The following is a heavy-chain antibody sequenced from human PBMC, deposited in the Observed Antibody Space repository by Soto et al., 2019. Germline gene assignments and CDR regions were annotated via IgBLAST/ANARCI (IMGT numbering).Heavy chain of an antibody. V-gene: IGHV2-5*02. Sequence: QITLKESGPPLVKPTQTLTLTCTFSAFSLSTSGVGVGWIRQPPGKALEWLTFIYWDDDKRYSPSLKSRLTITKDTSKTPVVLTMTNMDPVDTATYYCARLVAAGITYYFDSWGQGTLVTVSS. CDR1: AFSLSTSGVG. D-gene: IGHD2-21*01. J-gene: IGHJ4*02. CDR2: IYWDDDK. CDR3: ARLVAAGITYYFDS.